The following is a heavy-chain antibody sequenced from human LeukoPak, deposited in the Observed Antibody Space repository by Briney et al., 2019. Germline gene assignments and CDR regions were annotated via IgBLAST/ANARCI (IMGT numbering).Heavy chain of an antibody. J-gene: IGHJ3*02. Sequence: PGGSLRLSCAASGFTFSSYGMHWVRQAPGRGLEWVAFIRYDGSNKYYADSVKGRFTISRDNSKNTLYLQMNSLRAEDTAVYYCARDGLWGFGTMAFDIWGQGTMVTVSS. D-gene: IGHD3-10*01. CDR3: ARDGLWGFGTMAFDI. CDR2: IRYDGSNK. V-gene: IGHV3-30*02. CDR1: GFTFSSYG.